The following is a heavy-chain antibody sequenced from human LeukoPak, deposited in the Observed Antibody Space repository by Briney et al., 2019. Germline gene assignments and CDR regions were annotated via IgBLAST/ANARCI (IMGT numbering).Heavy chain of an antibody. CDR2: ISACNGNT. V-gene: IGHV1-18*01. Sequence: GASVKVSCKASGYTFTSYGISWVRQAPGQGLEWMGWISACNGNTNYAQKLQGRVTMPTDTSTSTAYMELRSLRPDDTAVYYCARDGRAVAGFFDYWGQGTLVTVSS. CDR3: ARDGRAVAGFFDY. CDR1: GYTFTSYG. D-gene: IGHD6-19*01. J-gene: IGHJ4*02.